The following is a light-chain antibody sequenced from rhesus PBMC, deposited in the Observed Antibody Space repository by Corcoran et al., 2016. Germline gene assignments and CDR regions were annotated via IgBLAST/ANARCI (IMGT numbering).Light chain of an antibody. J-gene: IGKJ4*01. CDR2: KAS. CDR3: PHNYSTPLT. V-gene: IGKV1-74*01. Sequence: DIQMTQSPSSLSASVGDRVTINCRASENVNNYLLWYQQKPGKAPKLLIYKASTLKSGVPSRFSGSGSGTAFTLPLILLQPENFAPYYCPHNYSTPLTFGCGTKVQLK. CDR1: ENVNNY.